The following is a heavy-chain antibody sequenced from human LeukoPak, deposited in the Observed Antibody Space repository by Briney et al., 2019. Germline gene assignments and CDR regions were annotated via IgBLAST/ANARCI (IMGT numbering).Heavy chain of an antibody. CDR1: GGSFSGYY. CDR3: ARGEYYFDY. V-gene: IGHV4-34*01. J-gene: IGHJ4*02. CDR2: INHSGST. Sequence: SETLSLTCAVYGGSFSGYYWSWIRQPPGKGLEWIGEINHSGSTNYNPSLKSRVTISVDTSKNQFSLKLSSVTAADTAVYYCARGEYYFDYWGQGTLVTVSS.